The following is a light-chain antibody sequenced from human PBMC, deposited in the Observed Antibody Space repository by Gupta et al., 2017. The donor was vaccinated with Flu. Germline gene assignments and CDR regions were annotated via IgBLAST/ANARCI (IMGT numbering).Light chain of an antibody. CDR3: CAYAGRSVWV. V-gene: IGLV2-11*01. CDR1: SSDVGGHDF. Sequence: QSALTQPRSVSGSPGQSLTTSCTGTSSDVGGHDFISWYHQAAGESPKLILYDINKRPSGVPDRFSGSKSGNTASLTISGLQDEDEGDFYCCAYAGRSVWVFGAGTRVTVL. CDR2: DIN. J-gene: IGLJ3*02.